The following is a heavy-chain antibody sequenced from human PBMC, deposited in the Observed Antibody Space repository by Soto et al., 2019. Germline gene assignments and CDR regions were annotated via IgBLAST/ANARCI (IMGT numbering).Heavy chain of an antibody. J-gene: IGHJ6*04. CDR1: GFTFSSYS. CDR2: ISSSSSYI. D-gene: IGHD4-4*01. Sequence: GGPLRLSCAASGFTFSSYSMNWVRQAPGKGLEWVSSISSSSSYIYYADSVKGRFTISRDNAKNSLYLQMNSLRAEDTAVYYCARDLLMTTFFLDVWGKGTTVTVSS. CDR3: ARDLLMTTFFLDV. V-gene: IGHV3-21*01.